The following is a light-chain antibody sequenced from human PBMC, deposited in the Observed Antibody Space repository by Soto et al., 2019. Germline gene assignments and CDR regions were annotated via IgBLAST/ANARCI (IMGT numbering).Light chain of an antibody. V-gene: IGKV1-17*01. CDR2: EAS. J-gene: IGKJ4*01. Sequence: DIPMTPSPSSLSASVGDRVTISCRARQGINNDLGWYQQKPGKDPKRLNYEASTMQSVVPSRFSGSGSVTEFTLTISSLQPEYCATDYCLQHNDYPRSFGGGTLVAIK. CDR1: QGINND. CDR3: LQHNDYPRS.